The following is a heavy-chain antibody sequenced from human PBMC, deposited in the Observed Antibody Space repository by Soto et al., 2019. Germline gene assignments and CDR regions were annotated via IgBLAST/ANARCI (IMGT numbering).Heavy chain of an antibody. D-gene: IGHD6-13*01. V-gene: IGHV5-51*01. CDR2: IYPGDSDT. CDR1: GYSYTSYW. Sequence: EVQLVQSGAEVKKPGESLKISCKGSGYSYTSYWIGWVRQMHGKGLEWMGIIYPGDSDTRYSPSFQGQVTISADKSISTAYLQWSSLKASDTAMYYCASTSAAGKYYYGMDVWGQGTTVTVSS. CDR3: ASTSAAGKYYYGMDV. J-gene: IGHJ6*02.